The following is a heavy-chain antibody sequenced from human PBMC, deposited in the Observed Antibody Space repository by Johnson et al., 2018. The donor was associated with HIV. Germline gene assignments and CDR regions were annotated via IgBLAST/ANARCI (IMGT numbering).Heavy chain of an antibody. CDR3: ARVVGYKYGSAGDNDAFDI. V-gene: IGHV3-53*01. D-gene: IGHD5-18*01. Sequence: MMLVESGGDLIQPGGSLRLSCAASGFTVSSTYMSWVRQAPGKGLEWLSVLYSDGRTYYAASVKGRFTISRDNAKNSLYLQMNSLRAEDTALYYCARVVGYKYGSAGDNDAFDIWGQGTMVTVSS. J-gene: IGHJ3*02. CDR1: GFTVSSTY. CDR2: LYSDGRT.